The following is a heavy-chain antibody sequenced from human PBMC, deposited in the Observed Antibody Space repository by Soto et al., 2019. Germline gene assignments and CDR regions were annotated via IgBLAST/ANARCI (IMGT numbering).Heavy chain of an antibody. J-gene: IGHJ6*02. V-gene: IGHV1-69*12. CDR1: GGTFSSYA. D-gene: IGHD1-7*01. CDR3: ASQMGVTGTYENYYGMDV. Sequence: QVQLVQSGAEVKKPGSSVKVSCKASGGTFSSYAISWVRQAPGQGLEWLGGIIPTFGTAKYAQKFQGRVTIAEDESTSTAYMELNSLGSELTAVYYCASQMGVTGTYENYYGMDVWGQGTTVTVSS. CDR2: IIPTFGTA.